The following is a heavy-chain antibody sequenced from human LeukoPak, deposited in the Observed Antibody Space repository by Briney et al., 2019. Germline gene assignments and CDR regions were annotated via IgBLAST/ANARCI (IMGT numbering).Heavy chain of an antibody. Sequence: GGSLRLSCAASGFTFSSYGMHWVRQAPGKGLEWVALISYDGSNKYSADSVKSRFTISRDNSKNTLFLQMNSLRAEDTAVYYCARGDILTGPNDYWGQGTLVTVSS. J-gene: IGHJ4*02. D-gene: IGHD3-9*01. CDR2: ISYDGSNK. V-gene: IGHV3-30*03. CDR1: GFTFSSYG. CDR3: ARGDILTGPNDY.